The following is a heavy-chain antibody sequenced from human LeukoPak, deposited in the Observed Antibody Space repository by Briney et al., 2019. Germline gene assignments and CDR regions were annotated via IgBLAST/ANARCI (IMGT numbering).Heavy chain of an antibody. D-gene: IGHD5-18*01. J-gene: IGHJ4*02. CDR3: ARAKRGYNYGPLDF. Sequence: PSETLSLTCTVSGGSISSYYWSWIRQPPGKGVEWSGYIYHSGSTNYNPSLKSRVTISIDTSKNQFSLKLPSVSAADTAVYFCARAKRGYNYGPLDFWGQGTLVTVSS. CDR1: GGSISSYY. V-gene: IGHV4-59*01. CDR2: IYHSGST.